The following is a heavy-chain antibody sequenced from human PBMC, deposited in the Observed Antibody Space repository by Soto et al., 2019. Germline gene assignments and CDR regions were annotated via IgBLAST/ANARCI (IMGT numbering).Heavy chain of an antibody. CDR2: IYYSGST. CDR1: GLSITSSSYY. Sequence: SETLYLTCTVTGLSITSSSYYWGWIRQPPGTGLEWIGSIYYSGSTYYNPSLKSRVTISVDTSKNQFSLKLSSVTAADTAVYYCARSGITMVRGLTHYYYGMDVWGQGTTVT. V-gene: IGHV4-39*01. D-gene: IGHD3-10*01. CDR3: ARSGITMVRGLTHYYYGMDV. J-gene: IGHJ6*02.